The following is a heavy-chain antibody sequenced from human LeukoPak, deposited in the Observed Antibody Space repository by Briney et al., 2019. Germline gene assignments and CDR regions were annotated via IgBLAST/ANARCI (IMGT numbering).Heavy chain of an antibody. Sequence: SETLSLTCTVSGGSISSHYWSWIRQPPGKGLEWIGYIYYSGSTNYNPSLKSRVTISVDTSKNQFSLKLSSVTAADTAVYYCARGFSGSGWYSDGRGWFDPWGQGTLVTVSP. CDR1: GGSISSHY. D-gene: IGHD6-19*01. V-gene: IGHV4-59*11. CDR3: ARGFSGSGWYSDGRGWFDP. J-gene: IGHJ5*02. CDR2: IYYSGST.